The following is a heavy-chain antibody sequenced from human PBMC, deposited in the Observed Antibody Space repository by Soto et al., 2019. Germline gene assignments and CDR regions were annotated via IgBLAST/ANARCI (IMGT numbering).Heavy chain of an antibody. CDR2: MNPNSGNT. CDR3: ARMGYSGYDYYYYYGMDV. V-gene: IGHV1-8*01. Sequence: ASVKVSCKASGYTFTSYDINWVRQATGQGLEWMGWMNPNSGNTGYAQKFQGRVTMTRNTSISTAYMELSSLRSEDTAVYYCARMGYSGYDYYYYYGMDVWGQGTTVTVS. J-gene: IGHJ6*02. D-gene: IGHD5-12*01. CDR1: GYTFTSYD.